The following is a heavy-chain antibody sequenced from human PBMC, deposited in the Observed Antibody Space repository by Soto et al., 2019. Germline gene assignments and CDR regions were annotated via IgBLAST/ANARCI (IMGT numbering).Heavy chain of an antibody. Sequence: SETLSVTYTVSGGSISSSSYYWGWIRQPPGKGLEWIGSIYYSGSTYYNPSLKSRVTISVDTSKNQFSLKLSSVTAADTAVYDCARQGLLEWLLEYGMDVWGKGPTVP. J-gene: IGHJ6*04. CDR2: IYYSGST. CDR3: ARQGLLEWLLEYGMDV. D-gene: IGHD3-3*01. CDR1: GGSISSSSYY. V-gene: IGHV4-39*01.